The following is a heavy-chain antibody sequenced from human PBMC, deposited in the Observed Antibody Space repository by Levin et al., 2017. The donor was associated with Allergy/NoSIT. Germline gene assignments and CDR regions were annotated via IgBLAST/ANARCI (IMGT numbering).Heavy chain of an antibody. CDR2: IYYSGST. J-gene: IGHJ6*02. D-gene: IGHD5-24*01. CDR3: ARGYMAPPFISYYYYGMDV. CDR1: GGSISSYY. Sequence: SETLSLTCTVSGGSISSYYWSWIRQPPGKGLEWIGYIYYSGSTNYNPTLKSRVTISVDTSKNQFSLKLSSVTAADTAVYYCARGYMAPPFISYYYYGMDVWGQGTTVTVSS. V-gene: IGHV4-59*01.